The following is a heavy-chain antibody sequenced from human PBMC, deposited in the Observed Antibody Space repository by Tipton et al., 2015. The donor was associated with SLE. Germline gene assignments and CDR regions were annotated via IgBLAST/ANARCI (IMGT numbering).Heavy chain of an antibody. CDR1: GFSFRTYA. Sequence: GSLRLSCAASGFSFRTYAMTWVRQAPGKGLEWVSVISGSGDTSYYADSVKGRFTVSRDNAKNSLYLQMNSLRAEDTALYYCARVAVGNWFDPWGQGTLVTVSS. CDR3: ARVAVGNWFDP. J-gene: IGHJ5*02. V-gene: IGHV3-23*01. CDR2: ISGSGDTS. D-gene: IGHD6-19*01.